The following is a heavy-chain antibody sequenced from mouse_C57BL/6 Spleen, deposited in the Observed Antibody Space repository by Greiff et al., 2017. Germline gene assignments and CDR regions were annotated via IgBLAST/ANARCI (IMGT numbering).Heavy chain of an antibody. J-gene: IGHJ1*03. Sequence: EVMLVESGGGLVKPGGSLKLSCAASGFTFSDYGMHWVRQAPEKGLEWVAYISSGSSTIYYADTVKGRFTISRDNAKNTLFLQMTSLRSEDTAMYYCARRHYGSSYGYFDVWGTGTTVTVSS. CDR1: GFTFSDYG. D-gene: IGHD1-1*01. V-gene: IGHV5-17*01. CDR3: ARRHYGSSYGYFDV. CDR2: ISSGSSTI.